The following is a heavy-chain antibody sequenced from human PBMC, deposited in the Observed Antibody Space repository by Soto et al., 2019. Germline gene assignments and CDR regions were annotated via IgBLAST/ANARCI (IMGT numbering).Heavy chain of an antibody. D-gene: IGHD1-1*01. CDR3: ARDGTYNWV. Sequence: EVQLVESGGGLVQPGGSLRLSCAASGFTVSNNYMRWVRQAPGKGLEWVSLIYSGGATYYADSVKGRFIISRDNSKNTLYLQMNSLRAEDTAVYYCARDGTYNWVGGQGTLVTVSS. V-gene: IGHV3-66*01. CDR1: GFTVSNNY. J-gene: IGHJ4*02. CDR2: IYSGGAT.